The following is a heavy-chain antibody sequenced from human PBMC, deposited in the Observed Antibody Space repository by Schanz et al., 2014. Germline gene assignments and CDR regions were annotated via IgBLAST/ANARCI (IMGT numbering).Heavy chain of an antibody. D-gene: IGHD2-15*01. V-gene: IGHV1-69*04. Sequence: QVQLVQSGAEVKKPGSSATVSCKPSGGTFVTFFFTWVRQAPGQGPQWMGRISPLLGVANYAQEFQGRLTITADTSTSTAYMELSSLRSEDTAVYYCATCSGGTCHAKPVLDNWGQGTLVTVSS. CDR3: ATCSGGTCHAKPVLDN. J-gene: IGHJ4*02. CDR2: ISPLLGVA. CDR1: GGTFVTFF.